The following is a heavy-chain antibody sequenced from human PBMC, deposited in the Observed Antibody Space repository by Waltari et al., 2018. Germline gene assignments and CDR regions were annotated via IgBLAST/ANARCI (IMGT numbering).Heavy chain of an antibody. D-gene: IGHD2-21*02. J-gene: IGHJ4*02. CDR3: ARASSPCGDDCYSENFDY. CDR1: GFTFSSYW. CDR2: IKLYGSAI. V-gene: IGHV3-7*03. Sequence: EVRLVESGGGLVQPGGSLRLSCAASGFTFSSYWMSWVRQSPGQGMEWGANIKLYGSAIHYVDSVKGRFTISRDNAKNSLYLQMNSLRAEDTAVYYCARASSPCGDDCYSENFDYWGQGTLVTVSS.